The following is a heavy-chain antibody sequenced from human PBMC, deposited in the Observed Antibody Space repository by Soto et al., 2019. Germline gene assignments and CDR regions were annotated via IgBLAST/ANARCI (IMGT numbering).Heavy chain of an antibody. D-gene: IGHD3-16*01. J-gene: IGHJ4*02. V-gene: IGHV1-18*01. CDR2: ISGSSGNA. Sequence: QVQLVQSGAEVKNPGASVKVSCKTSGYTFTKYGVGWVRQAPGQGLEWMGWISGSSGNANYAEKVQGRITLTTDTSTSTAYIALRSLRSDDTAVYYCARAMAGLGGEYEYWGQGTLVTVSS. CDR1: GYTFTKYG. CDR3: ARAMAGLGGEYEY.